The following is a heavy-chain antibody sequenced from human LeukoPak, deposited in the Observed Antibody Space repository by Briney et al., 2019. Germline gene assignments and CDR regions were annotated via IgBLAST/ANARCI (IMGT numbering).Heavy chain of an antibody. V-gene: IGHV3-53*01. CDR3: ARGNMDDPIDY. D-gene: IGHD2/OR15-2a*01. J-gene: IGHJ4*02. CDR2: IYSGGST. CDR1: GFTVSSNY. Sequence: GGSLRLSCAASGFTVSSNYMSWVRQAPGKGLEWVSVIYSGGSTYYADSVKGRLTISRDNSKNTLYLQMNSLGAEDTAVYYCARGNMDDPIDYWGQGTLVTVSS.